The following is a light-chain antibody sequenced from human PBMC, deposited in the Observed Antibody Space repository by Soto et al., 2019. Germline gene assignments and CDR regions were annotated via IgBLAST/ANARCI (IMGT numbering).Light chain of an antibody. CDR1: SSDVGGYNY. Sequence: QSALTQPASVSGSPGQSTTISCTGTSSDVGGYNYVSWYQQHPGKAPKLMIYDVSNRPSGVSNRFSGSKSGNTASLTISGLQAEDEADYYCSSYTSSSTYVFGTGTKPTVL. J-gene: IGLJ1*01. CDR2: DVS. CDR3: SSYTSSSTYV. V-gene: IGLV2-14*03.